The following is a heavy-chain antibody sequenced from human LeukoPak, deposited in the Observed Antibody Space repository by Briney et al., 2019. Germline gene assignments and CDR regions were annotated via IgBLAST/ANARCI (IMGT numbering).Heavy chain of an antibody. CDR1: GYTFTSYG. CDR2: ISAYNGNT. D-gene: IGHD5-24*01. CDR3: ARETSRDGYNPGA. Sequence: GASVKVSCKASGYTFTSYGISWVRQAPGQGLERMGWISAYNGNTNYAQKLQGRVTMTTDTSTSTAYMELRSLRSEDTAVYYCARETSRDGYNPGAWGQGTLVTVSS. V-gene: IGHV1-18*01. J-gene: IGHJ5*02.